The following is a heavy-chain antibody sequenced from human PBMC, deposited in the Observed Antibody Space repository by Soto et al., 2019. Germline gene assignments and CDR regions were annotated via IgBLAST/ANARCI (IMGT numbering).Heavy chain of an antibody. CDR2: ISYDGSNK. CDR3: AKAGSKNGDWFDP. CDR1: GFTFSSYG. D-gene: IGHD3-10*01. V-gene: IGHV3-30*18. J-gene: IGHJ5*02. Sequence: GGSLRLSCAASGFTFSSYGMHWVRQAPGKGLEWVAVISYDGSNKYYADSVKGRFTISRDNSKNTLYLQMNSLRAEDTAVYYCAKAGSKNGDWFDPWGQGTLVTVSS.